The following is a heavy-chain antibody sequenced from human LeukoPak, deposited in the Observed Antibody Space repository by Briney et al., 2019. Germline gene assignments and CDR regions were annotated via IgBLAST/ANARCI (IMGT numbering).Heavy chain of an antibody. V-gene: IGHV3-30*18. CDR3: AKVLGGYSYGYDPEVDY. CDR2: ISYDGSNK. D-gene: IGHD5-18*01. CDR1: GFTFSSYA. J-gene: IGHJ4*02. Sequence: GGSLRLSCAASGFTFSSYAMSWVRQAPGKGLEWVAVISYDGSNKYYADSVKGRFTISRDNSKNTLYLQMNSLRAEDTAVYYCAKVLGGYSYGYDPEVDYWGQGTLVTVSS.